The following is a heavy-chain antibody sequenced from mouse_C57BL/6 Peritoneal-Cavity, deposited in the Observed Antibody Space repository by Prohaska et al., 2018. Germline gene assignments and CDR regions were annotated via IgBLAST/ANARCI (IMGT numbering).Heavy chain of an antibody. CDR2: MSNLAYSI. J-gene: IGHJ4*01. CDR3: ARHGSNYAMDY. CDR1: GFTFSDYG. Sequence: EVKLVESGGGLVQPGGSLKLSCSASGFTFSDYGMAWVRKAPRKGSEWVAFMSNLAYSIYYADTVTGRFTISRENAKNTLYLEMSSLRSEDTAMYYCARHGSNYAMDYWGQGTSVTVSS. V-gene: IGHV5-15*01.